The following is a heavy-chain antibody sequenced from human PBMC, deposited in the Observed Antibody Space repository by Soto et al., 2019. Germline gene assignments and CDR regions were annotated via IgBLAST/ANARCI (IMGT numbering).Heavy chain of an antibody. CDR1: GFSLSTSGVG. Sequence: QITLKESGPTLVKPTQTLTLTCTFSGFSLSTSGVGVGWIRQPPGKALEWLALIYWDDDKRYSPSLKSRLTITKDTSKNQVVLTMTNMDPVDTATYYCAHRERGLWFGESRLVHNWFDPWGQGTLVTVSS. V-gene: IGHV2-5*02. D-gene: IGHD3-10*01. CDR3: AHRERGLWFGESRLVHNWFDP. CDR2: IYWDDDK. J-gene: IGHJ5*02.